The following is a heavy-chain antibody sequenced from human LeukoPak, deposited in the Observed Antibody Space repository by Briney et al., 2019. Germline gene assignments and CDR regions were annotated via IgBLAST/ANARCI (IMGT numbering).Heavy chain of an antibody. CDR1: GFTFSGSA. CDR2: IRSKANSYAT. D-gene: IGHD2-2*01. CDR3: TRLGDCSCTSCYGY. Sequence: GGSLRLSCAASGFTFSGSAMHWVRQASGKGLEWVGRIRSKANSYATAYAASVKGRFTISRDDSKNTAYLQMNSLKTEDTAVYYCTRLGDCSCTSCYGYWGQGTLVTVSS. V-gene: IGHV3-73*01. J-gene: IGHJ4*02.